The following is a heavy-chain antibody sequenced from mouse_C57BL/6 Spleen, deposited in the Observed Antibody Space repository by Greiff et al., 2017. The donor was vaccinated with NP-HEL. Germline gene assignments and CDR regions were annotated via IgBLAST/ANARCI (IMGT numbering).Heavy chain of an antibody. CDR1: GFNIKDYY. CDR2: IDPEDGET. J-gene: IGHJ4*01. D-gene: IGHD2-4*01. Sequence: EVQLQQSGAELVKPGASVKLSCTASGFNIKDYYMHWVKQRTEQGLEWIGRIDPEDGETKYAPNFQGKATITADTSSNTAYLQLSSLTSEDTAVYYCARSYDYEGGAMDYWGQGTSVTVSS. V-gene: IGHV14-2*01. CDR3: ARSYDYEGGAMDY.